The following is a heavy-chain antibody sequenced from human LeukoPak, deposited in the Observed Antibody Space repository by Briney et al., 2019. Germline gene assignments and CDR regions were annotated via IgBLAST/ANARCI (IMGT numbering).Heavy chain of an antibody. CDR3: VKDRPCETCMPMDA. V-gene: IGHV3-23*01. CDR2: LGRSGEYK. D-gene: IGHD2-2*01. CDR1: GFRFTDYS. Sequence: GGSLRLSCAASGFRFTDYSMSWVRQAPGKGLEWAAGLGRSGEYKYYADSVKGRFTISRDTSKDTVSLQMTSLRAEDSAIYFCVKDRPCETCMPMDAWGQGTTVTVSS. J-gene: IGHJ6*02.